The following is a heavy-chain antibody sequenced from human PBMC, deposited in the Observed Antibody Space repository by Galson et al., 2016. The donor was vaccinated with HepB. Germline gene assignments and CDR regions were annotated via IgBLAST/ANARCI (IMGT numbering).Heavy chain of an antibody. J-gene: IGHJ4*02. Sequence: SLRLSCAASGFNFRNCAMHWVRQAPGKGLEWVAVISYDGGNIYYTDSVKGRFTISRDNSENTLFLQMGGLTTEDTAVYYCARGVHYGDYQDYWGQGTLVTVSS. V-gene: IGHV3-30*04. D-gene: IGHD4-17*01. CDR1: GFNFRNCA. CDR2: ISYDGGNI. CDR3: ARGVHYGDYQDY.